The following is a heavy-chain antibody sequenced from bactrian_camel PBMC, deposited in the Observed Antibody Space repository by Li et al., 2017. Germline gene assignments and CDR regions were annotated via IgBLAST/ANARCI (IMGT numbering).Heavy chain of an antibody. V-gene: IGHV3S40*01. CDR1: GFTFSRYG. CDR3: AAGLKGGSWACREKNPNDYVF. Sequence: VQLVESGGGSVETGGSLRLSCAASGFTFSRYGMDWVRQAPGKGLEWVSGINSGGGTVYYADSVKGRFTLSQGNAKNTVYLQMNSLKPEDTAMYYCAAGLKGGSWACREKNPNDYVFWGQGTQVT. J-gene: IGHJ4*01. CDR2: INSGGGTV. D-gene: IGHD2*01.